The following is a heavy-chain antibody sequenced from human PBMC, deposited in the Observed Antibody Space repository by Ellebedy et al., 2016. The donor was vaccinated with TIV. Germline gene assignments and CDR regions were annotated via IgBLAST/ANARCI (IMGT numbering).Heavy chain of an antibody. Sequence: SQTLSLTXXVSGAYIRSTNWWSWVRQPPGRGLECLGQIYHTGSTTYNPSLRSRVTISVDKSKNQFSLILSSVTAADTAVYYCARVGASDGNPLDSWGQGTLVTVSS. J-gene: IGHJ4*02. CDR1: GAYIRSTNW. V-gene: IGHV4-4*02. CDR2: IYHTGST. CDR3: ARVGASDGNPLDS. D-gene: IGHD5-24*01.